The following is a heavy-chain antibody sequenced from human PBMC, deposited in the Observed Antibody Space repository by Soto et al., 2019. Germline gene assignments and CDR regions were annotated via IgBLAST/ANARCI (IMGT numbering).Heavy chain of an antibody. CDR3: ARDGLPGEGIALDY. V-gene: IGHV1-3*04. CDR1: GYTFTTYT. D-gene: IGHD2-21*01. CDR2: INTANGGT. Sequence: QVQLVQSGAEMKKPGASVKVSCRASGYTFTTYTLYWVRQAPGQRLEWMGWINTANGGTQYSQNFQGRVTLTRDTSASTAYLELGSLMSEDTALYYCARDGLPGEGIALDYWGQGTLVTVSS. J-gene: IGHJ4*02.